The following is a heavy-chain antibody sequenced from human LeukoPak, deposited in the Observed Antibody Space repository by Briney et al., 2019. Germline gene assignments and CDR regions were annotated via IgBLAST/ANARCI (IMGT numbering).Heavy chain of an antibody. J-gene: IGHJ4*02. D-gene: IGHD1-14*01. Sequence: SETLSLTCSVSGGAITSYYWSWIRQPPGKGLEWIGHVSDGGSTNYSPSLKSRVSISVDTSKNQFSLKLNSVTSADTAVYFCARASTTFDDWGQGTLVTVSS. CDR1: GGAITSYY. CDR3: ARASTTFDD. CDR2: VSDGGST. V-gene: IGHV4-59*01.